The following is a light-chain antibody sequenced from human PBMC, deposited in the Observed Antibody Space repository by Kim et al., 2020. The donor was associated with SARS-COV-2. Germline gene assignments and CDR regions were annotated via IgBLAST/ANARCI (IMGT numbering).Light chain of an antibody. CDR3: SAWDNSLSAWV. J-gene: IGLJ3*02. CDR2: RNN. Sequence: QAGLTQPPSVSKGLRQTATLTCTGNSNNVGNQGAAWPQQHQGHPPKLLSYRNNNRPSGISERLSASRSGNTASLTITGLQPEDEADYYCSAWDNSLSAWVFGGGTQLTVL. CDR1: SNNVGNQG. V-gene: IGLV10-54*01.